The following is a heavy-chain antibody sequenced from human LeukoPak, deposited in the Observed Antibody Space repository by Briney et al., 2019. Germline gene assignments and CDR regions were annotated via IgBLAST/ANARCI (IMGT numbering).Heavy chain of an antibody. Sequence: PGGSLRLSCAASGFTFSSYVIHWVRQAPGKGLEWVSYISSSGSTIYYADSVKGRFTISRDNAKNSLYLQMNSLRAEDTAVYYCARVSAAATREDFDYWGQGTLVTVSS. CDR2: ISSSGSTI. CDR3: ARVSAAATREDFDY. J-gene: IGHJ4*02. D-gene: IGHD6-13*01. V-gene: IGHV3-48*03. CDR1: GFTFSSYV.